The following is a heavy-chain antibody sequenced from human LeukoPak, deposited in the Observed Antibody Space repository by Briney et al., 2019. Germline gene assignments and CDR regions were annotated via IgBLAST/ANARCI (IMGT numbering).Heavy chain of an antibody. Sequence: GGSLRLSCAASGVTFSSYAMHWGRQAPVEGLWWVSVISYDGGNKYYADSVKGGFTISRDNSKNTLYLQINSLRAEDTALYYCAREAETYYYDPSGLAYWGQGTLVTVSS. D-gene: IGHD3-22*01. J-gene: IGHJ4*02. CDR2: ISYDGGNK. V-gene: IGHV3-30*04. CDR3: AREAETYYYDPSGLAY. CDR1: GVTFSSYA.